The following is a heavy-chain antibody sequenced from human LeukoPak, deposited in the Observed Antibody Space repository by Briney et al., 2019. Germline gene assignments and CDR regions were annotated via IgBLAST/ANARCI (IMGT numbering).Heavy chain of an antibody. V-gene: IGHV3-7*01. Sequence: PGGSLRLSCAASGFTFSSYWMSWVRQAPGKGLEWVANIEQDGSEKYYVDSVKGRFTISRDNAKNSLYLQMNSLRAEDTAVYYCARRGVTGAWELLLFDYWGQGTLVTVSS. J-gene: IGHJ4*02. D-gene: IGHD1-26*01. CDR1: GFTFSSYW. CDR2: IEQDGSEK. CDR3: ARRGVTGAWELLLFDY.